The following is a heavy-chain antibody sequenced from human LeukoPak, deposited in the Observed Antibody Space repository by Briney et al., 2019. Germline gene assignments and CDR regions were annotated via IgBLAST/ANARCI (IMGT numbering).Heavy chain of an antibody. CDR1: GFTLGNYW. J-gene: IGHJ4*02. CDR2: GDGDGSHS. CDR3: AYSDHFDT. D-gene: IGHD4-17*01. V-gene: IGHV3-74*03. Sequence: QPGGSLRLSCAASGFTLGNYWMHWVRRAPGKGLVWVSRGDGDGSHSTYADSVKGRFTISRDNAKNTLYLQMNRLTGEDTAVYYCAYSDHFDTWGQGTLVTVSS.